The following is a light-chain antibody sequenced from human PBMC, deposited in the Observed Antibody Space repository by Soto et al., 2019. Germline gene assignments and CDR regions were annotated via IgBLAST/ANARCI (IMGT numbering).Light chain of an antibody. V-gene: IGKV3-15*01. CDR2: GAS. CDR1: QSVSSD. J-gene: IGKJ1*01. Sequence: EIVMTQSPATLSVSPGEIVTLSFSASQSVSSDLAWYHHKPGQAPRLLIYGASTRATGIPARFSGSGFGTEFTLTISSLQSEDFAVYYCQQYNNWPSWTFGQGTKVDIK. CDR3: QQYNNWPSWT.